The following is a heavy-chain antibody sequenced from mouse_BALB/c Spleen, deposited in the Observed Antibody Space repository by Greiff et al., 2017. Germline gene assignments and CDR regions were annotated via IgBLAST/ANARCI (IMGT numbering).Heavy chain of an antibody. J-gene: IGHJ3*01. V-gene: IGHV5-6-5*01. CDR2: ISSGGST. D-gene: IGHD2-14*01. Sequence: EVQLVESGGGLVKPGGSLKLSCAASGFTFSSYAMSWVRQTPEKRLEWVASISSGGSTYYPDSVKGRFTISRDNARNILYLQMSSLRSEDTAMYYCARSLYYRYDVGFAYWGQGTLVTVSA. CDR3: ARSLYYRYDVGFAY. CDR1: GFTFSSYA.